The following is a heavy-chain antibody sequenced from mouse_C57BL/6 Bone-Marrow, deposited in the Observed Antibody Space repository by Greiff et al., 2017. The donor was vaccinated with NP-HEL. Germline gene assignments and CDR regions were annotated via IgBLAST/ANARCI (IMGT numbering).Heavy chain of an antibody. CDR2: INPYNGGT. V-gene: IGHV1-19*01. CDR3: ERRANFNCDC. CDR1: GYTFTDYY. Sequence: EVQLQESGPVLVKPGASVKLSCKASGYTFTDYYMNWVKQSHGKSLEWIGVINPYNGGTSYNQKFKGKATLTVDKSSSTAYMELNSLTSEDSAVYYCERRANFNCDCWGKGTTRTVAS. D-gene: IGHD4-1*01. J-gene: IGHJ2*01.